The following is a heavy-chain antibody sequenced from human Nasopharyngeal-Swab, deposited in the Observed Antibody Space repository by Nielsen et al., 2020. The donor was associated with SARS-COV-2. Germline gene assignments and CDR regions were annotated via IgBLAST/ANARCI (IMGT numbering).Heavy chain of an antibody. CDR1: GFTFDTYA. CDR2: IVGGDYTA. V-gene: IGHV3-23*01. J-gene: IGHJ5*02. D-gene: IGHD1-26*01. CDR3: VTVGDTGWFDR. Sequence: GESLKISCVVSGFTFDTYAMSWVRQAPGKGMEWVSSIVGGDYTAFYADSVRGRFIIYSDDSKNTLYLQMSGLRDEDTAIYYCVTVGDTGWFDRWGQGTLVTVSS.